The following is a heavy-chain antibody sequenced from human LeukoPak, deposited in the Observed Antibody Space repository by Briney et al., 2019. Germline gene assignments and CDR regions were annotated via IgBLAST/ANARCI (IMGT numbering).Heavy chain of an antibody. J-gene: IGHJ2*01. CDR3: ARYGSGSYSPYWYFDL. D-gene: IGHD3-10*01. Sequence: GGSLRLSCAASGFTFDDYGMSWVRQAPGKGLEWVSGINWNGGSTGYADSVKGRFAISRDNAKNSLYLQMNSLRAEDTALYHCARYGSGSYSPYWYFDLWGRGTLVTVSS. CDR2: INWNGGST. CDR1: GFTFDDYG. V-gene: IGHV3-20*01.